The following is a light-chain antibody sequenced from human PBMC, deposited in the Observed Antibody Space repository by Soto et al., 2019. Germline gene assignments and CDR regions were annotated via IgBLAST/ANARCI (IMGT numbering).Light chain of an antibody. J-gene: IGLJ1*01. CDR1: KNDIGVYDF. Sequence: QSVLTQPPSASGSPGQSVTISCTGTKNDIGVYDFVSWYQHHPGKAPRLIIHEVVQRPSGVPDRFSGSKSGNTASLTVSGLKAADEADYFCKSYAGSDTYVFGSGTKV. CDR2: EVV. V-gene: IGLV2-8*01. CDR3: KSYAGSDTYV.